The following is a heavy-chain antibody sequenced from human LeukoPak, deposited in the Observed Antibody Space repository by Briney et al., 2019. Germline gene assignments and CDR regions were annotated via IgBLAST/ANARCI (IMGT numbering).Heavy chain of an antibody. CDR3: ARVGYSSGWTHRIYYYYIDV. V-gene: IGHV4-59*01. J-gene: IGHJ6*03. CDR2: IYYSGST. D-gene: IGHD6-19*01. CDR1: GGSISSYY. Sequence: SETLSLTCTVSGGSISSYYWSWIRQPPGKGLEWIGYIYYSGSTNYNPSLKSRVTISVDTSKNQFSLKLSSVTAADTAVYYCARVGYSSGWTHRIYYYYIDVWGKETTVTISS.